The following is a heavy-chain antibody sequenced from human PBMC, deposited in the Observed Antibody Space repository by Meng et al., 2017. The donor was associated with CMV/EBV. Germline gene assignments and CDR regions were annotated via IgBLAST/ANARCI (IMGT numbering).Heavy chain of an antibody. J-gene: IGHJ5*01. Sequence: EVHLVESGGGLVRPGGSLRLSCADSGFTFSDYWMHWVRQAPGEGPVWVSRIDTDGTVTSYAESVRGRFTISRDNSKNTLYLQMNDLRAGDSGAYYCVRDLVGNRDSWGHGTLVTVSS. CDR3: VRDLVGNRDS. V-gene: IGHV3-74*03. CDR1: GFTFSDYW. CDR2: IDTDGTVT. D-gene: IGHD1-14*01.